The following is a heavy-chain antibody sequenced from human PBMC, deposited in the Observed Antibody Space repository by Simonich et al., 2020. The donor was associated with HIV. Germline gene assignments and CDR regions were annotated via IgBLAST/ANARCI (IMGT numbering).Heavy chain of an antibody. Sequence: QVQLQQWGAGLLKPSETLSLTCAVYCGSFSGYYWSWIRQPPGKGLEWIGEINHSGSTNYNPSLKSLVTISVDTSKNQFSLKLSSVTAADTAVYYCARLTAGGLGEYFQHWGQGTLVTVSS. CDR2: INHSGST. J-gene: IGHJ1*01. CDR3: ARLTAGGLGEYFQH. CDR1: CGSFSGYY. V-gene: IGHV4-34*01. D-gene: IGHD6-13*01.